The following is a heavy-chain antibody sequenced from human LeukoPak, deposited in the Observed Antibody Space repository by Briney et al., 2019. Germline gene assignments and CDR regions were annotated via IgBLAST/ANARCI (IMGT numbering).Heavy chain of an antibody. Sequence: PSETLSLTCTVSGGSISSYYWSWIRQPPGKGLEWIGYIYYSGSTNYNPSLKSRVTISVDTSKNQFSLKLSSVTAADTAVYYCARALWFGELLSGYNYYYGMDVWGQGTTVTVSS. V-gene: IGHV4-59*01. J-gene: IGHJ6*02. CDR1: GGSISSYY. CDR2: IYYSGST. CDR3: ARALWFGELLSGYNYYYGMDV. D-gene: IGHD3-10*01.